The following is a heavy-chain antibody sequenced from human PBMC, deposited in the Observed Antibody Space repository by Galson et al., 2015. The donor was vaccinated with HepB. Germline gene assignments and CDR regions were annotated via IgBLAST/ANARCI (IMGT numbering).Heavy chain of an antibody. CDR3: ARDPPGVAAAGSGY. Sequence: SLRLSCAASGFTFSDSYMDWFRQAPGKGLEWVSLIYSGGSTHYADSVKGRFTISRDKSKNTLYLEMNSLKPEDTAVYYCARDPPGVAAAGSGYWGQGTLVTVSS. CDR1: GFTFSDSY. J-gene: IGHJ4*02. D-gene: IGHD6-13*01. CDR2: IYSGGST. V-gene: IGHV3-66*02.